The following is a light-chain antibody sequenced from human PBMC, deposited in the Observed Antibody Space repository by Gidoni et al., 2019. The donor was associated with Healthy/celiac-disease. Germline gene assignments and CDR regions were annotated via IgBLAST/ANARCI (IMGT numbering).Light chain of an antibody. CDR1: QSISSY. Sequence: DIQLTQSPSSLFASVGDRVTITCRASQSISSYLNWYQQKPGKAPKLLIYAASSLQSGVPSRFSGSGSGTDFTLTISSLQPEDFATYYCQQSYSTPGTFGQXTKVEIK. J-gene: IGKJ1*01. CDR3: QQSYSTPGT. V-gene: IGKV1-39*01. CDR2: AAS.